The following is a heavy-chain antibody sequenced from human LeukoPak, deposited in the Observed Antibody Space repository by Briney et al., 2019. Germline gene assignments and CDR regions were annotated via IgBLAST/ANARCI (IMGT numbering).Heavy chain of an antibody. Sequence: ASETLSLTCTVSGGSISSYYWNWIRQPPGKGLEWIGYIYYSGSTNYNPSLKSRVTISVDTSNNQFSLKLNSVTAADTAVYYCARATYYSDSTGYSYYNYYYMDVWGKGTTVTISS. CDR1: GGSISSYY. J-gene: IGHJ6*03. CDR3: ARATYYSDSTGYSYYNYYYMDV. CDR2: IYYSGST. D-gene: IGHD3-22*01. V-gene: IGHV4-59*01.